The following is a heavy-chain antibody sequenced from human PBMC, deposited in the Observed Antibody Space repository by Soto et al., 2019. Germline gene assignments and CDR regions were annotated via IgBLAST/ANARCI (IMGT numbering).Heavy chain of an antibody. V-gene: IGHV3-74*01. CDR2: INTDGSII. CDR3: VKAQEQQLFFVRDY. J-gene: IGHJ4*02. CDR1: GLIFSNYK. Sequence: GGSLRLSCAASGLIFSNYKMHWVRQAPGKGLVWVSRINTDGSIIDYADSVKGRFTVSRDNAKNTLYLQMNSLRADDTAVYYCVKAQEQQLFFVRDYWGQGTLVTVSS. D-gene: IGHD6-13*01.